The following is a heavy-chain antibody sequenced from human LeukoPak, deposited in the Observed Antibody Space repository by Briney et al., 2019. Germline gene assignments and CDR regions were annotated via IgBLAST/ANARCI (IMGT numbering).Heavy chain of an antibody. Sequence: SETLSLTCAVSGGSFSVYFWSCIRESPGMELEWIGEISHSGSTNYNPSLKGRVTLSVDTSKNQFSLNLNSIIAADTAVYYCVRGGEGYNYGRFDLGGQGTLHTVPS. D-gene: IGHD5-18*01. CDR1: GGSFSVYF. CDR2: ISHSGST. V-gene: IGHV4-34*01. J-gene: IGHJ4*02. CDR3: VRGGEGYNYGRFDL.